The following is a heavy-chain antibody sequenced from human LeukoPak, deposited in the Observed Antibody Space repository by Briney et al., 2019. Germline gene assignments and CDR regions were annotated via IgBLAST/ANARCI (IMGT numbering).Heavy chain of an antibody. CDR3: ARGEGERYYVKYFDS. J-gene: IGHJ4*02. CDR2: LYFSGAT. D-gene: IGHD1-26*01. CDR1: VGSLNTYY. V-gene: IGHV4-59*01. Sequence: SETLSLTCTVSVGSLNTYYWSWIRQPPGKGREWIGHLYFSGATTYNPALQSRVSISVDTSKNQFSLKVTSVTAADTAVYFCARGEGERYYVKYFDSWGQGTQVTVSS.